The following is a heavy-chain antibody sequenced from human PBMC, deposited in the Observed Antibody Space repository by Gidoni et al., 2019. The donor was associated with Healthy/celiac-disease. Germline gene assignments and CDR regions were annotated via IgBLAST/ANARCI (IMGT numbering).Heavy chain of an antibody. CDR3: ARALEWELQGPIDL. CDR1: RFTSSSNA. D-gene: IGHD1-26*01. Sequence: QVQLVESGGRVVLPGMSLRLYCPPSRFTSSSNAMHWVRHAPGKGLGWVAVISYDGSNKYYADSVKGRFTISRDNSKNTLYLQMNGLRAEDTAVDYWARALEWELQGPIDLWGRGTLVTVSS. CDR2: ISYDGSNK. J-gene: IGHJ2*01. V-gene: IGHV3-30-3*01.